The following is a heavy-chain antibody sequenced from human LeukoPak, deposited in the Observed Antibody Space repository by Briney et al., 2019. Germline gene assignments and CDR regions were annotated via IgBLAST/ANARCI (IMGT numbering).Heavy chain of an antibody. V-gene: IGHV1-69*13. D-gene: IGHD3-10*01. CDR3: ARGYGSGSYELDY. CDR2: IIPIFGTA. Sequence: ASVKVSCKASGGTFSSYAISWVRQAPGQGLEWMGGIIPIFGTANYAQKFQGRVTITADESTSIAYMELSSLRSEDTAVYYCARGYGSGSYELDYWGQGTLVTVSS. J-gene: IGHJ4*02. CDR1: GGTFSSYA.